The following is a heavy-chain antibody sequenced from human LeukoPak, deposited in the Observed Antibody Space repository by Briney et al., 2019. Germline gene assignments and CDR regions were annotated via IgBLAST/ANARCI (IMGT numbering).Heavy chain of an antibody. CDR2: IYYSGST. CDR1: GGSISSYY. V-gene: IGHV4-59*12. D-gene: IGHD2-2*01. Sequence: SETLSLTCTVSGGSISSYYWSWIRQPPGKGLEWIGYIYYSGSTNYNPSLKSRVTISVDRSKNQFSLKLSSVTAADTAVYYCARIQSSTTMADEPFDYWGQGTLVTVSS. J-gene: IGHJ4*02. CDR3: ARIQSSTTMADEPFDY.